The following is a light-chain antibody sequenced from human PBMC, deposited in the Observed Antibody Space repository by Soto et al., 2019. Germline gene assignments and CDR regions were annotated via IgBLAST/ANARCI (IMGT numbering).Light chain of an antibody. CDR3: QQYGLSQT. J-gene: IGKJ5*01. Sequence: EIVFKQSPGTLSLSQGETATLSCRASQSVRSTSLAWYQQKPGQAPRLLIYGASSRATGIPDRFSGSGSGTDFTLTISRLEPEDFAVYYCQQYGLSQTFGQGTRLEIK. V-gene: IGKV3-20*01. CDR2: GAS. CDR1: QSVRSTS.